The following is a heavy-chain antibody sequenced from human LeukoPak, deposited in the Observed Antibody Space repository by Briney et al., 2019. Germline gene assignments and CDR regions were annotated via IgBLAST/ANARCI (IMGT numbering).Heavy chain of an antibody. CDR2: IKQDGSEK. CDR3: ARGGLSVVIFDY. J-gene: IGHJ4*02. V-gene: IGHV3-7*01. CDR1: GFTFDDYG. D-gene: IGHD3-22*01. Sequence: GGSLRLSCAASGFTFDDYGMSWDRQAPGKGLEWVANIKQDGSEKYYVDSVKGRFTISRDNAKNSLYLQMNSLRAEDTAVYYCARGGLSVVIFDYWGQGTLVTVSS.